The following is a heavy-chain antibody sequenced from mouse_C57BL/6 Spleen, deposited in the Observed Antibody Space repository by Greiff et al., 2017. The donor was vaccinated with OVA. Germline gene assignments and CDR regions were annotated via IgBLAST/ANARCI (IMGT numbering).Heavy chain of an antibody. CDR3: ARRDPLRAGAIYYAMDY. V-gene: IGHV1-55*01. CDR1: GYTFTSYW. D-gene: IGHD3-1*01. Sequence: QVQLQQPGAELVKPGASVKMSCKASGYTFTSYWITWVKQRPGQGLEWIGDIYPGSGSTNYNEKFKSKATLTVDTSSSTAYMQLSSLTSEDSAVYYGARRDPLRAGAIYYAMDYWGQGTSVTVSS. J-gene: IGHJ4*01. CDR2: IYPGSGST.